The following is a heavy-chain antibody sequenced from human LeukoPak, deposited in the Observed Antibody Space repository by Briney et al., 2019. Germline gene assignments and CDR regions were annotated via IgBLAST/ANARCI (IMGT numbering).Heavy chain of an antibody. Sequence: GGSLRPSCAASGFTFSSNWMSWVRHAHGKGREWVANIKQDGSEKYYVDSVKGRFTISRDNAKNSLYLQMNSLRAEDTAVYYCARGAVPAALYYFDYWGQGTLVTVSS. CDR3: ARGAVPAALYYFDY. J-gene: IGHJ4*02. CDR2: IKQDGSEK. V-gene: IGHV3-7*04. CDR1: GFTFSSNW. D-gene: IGHD2-2*01.